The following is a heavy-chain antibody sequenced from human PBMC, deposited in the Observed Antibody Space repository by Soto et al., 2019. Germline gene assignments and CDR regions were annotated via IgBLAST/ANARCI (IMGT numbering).Heavy chain of an antibody. CDR2: IIPIFGTA. V-gene: IGHV1-69*01. J-gene: IGHJ1*01. Sequence: QVQLVQSGAEVKKPGSSVKVSCKASGGTFSSYAISWVRQAPGQGLEWMGGIIPIFGTANYAQKFQGRVNITADESTSTAYMELSSLRSEDTAVYYCARVGRYCSGGSCYLTEYFQHWGQGTLVTVSS. D-gene: IGHD2-15*01. CDR1: GGTFSSYA. CDR3: ARVGRYCSGGSCYLTEYFQH.